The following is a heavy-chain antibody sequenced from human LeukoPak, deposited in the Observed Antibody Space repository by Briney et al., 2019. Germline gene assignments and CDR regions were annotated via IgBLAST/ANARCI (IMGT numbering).Heavy chain of an antibody. V-gene: IGHV4-4*07. Sequence: SETLSLTCSVSGGSFSNHFWSWVRQPAGKGLEWIGRIYPSGNTNYNPSLKSRVTISVDTSKNQFSLKLSSVTAADTAVYHCASYSGSSSYWGQGTLVTVSS. CDR2: IYPSGNT. CDR1: GGSFSNHF. J-gene: IGHJ4*02. CDR3: ASYSGSSSY. D-gene: IGHD3-10*01.